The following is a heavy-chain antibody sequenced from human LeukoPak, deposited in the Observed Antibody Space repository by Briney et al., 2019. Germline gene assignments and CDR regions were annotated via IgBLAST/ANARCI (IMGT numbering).Heavy chain of an antibody. CDR3: AHTYSSGWYCDY. CDR2: IYWDDDK. D-gene: IGHD6-19*01. CDR1: GFSLSTSGVG. Sequence: SGPTLVKPTQTLTLTCTLAGFSLSTSGVGVGWIRQPPGKALEWLALIYWDDDKRYSPSLKSRLTITKDPSKNQVVLTMTNMDPVDTATYYCAHTYSSGWYCDYWGQGTLVTVSS. V-gene: IGHV2-5*02. J-gene: IGHJ4*02.